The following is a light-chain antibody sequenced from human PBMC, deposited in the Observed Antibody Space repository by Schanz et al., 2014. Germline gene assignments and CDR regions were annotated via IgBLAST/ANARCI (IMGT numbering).Light chain of an antibody. CDR1: SSDVGGYNY. Sequence: QSALTQPPSASGSPGQSVTISCTGTSSDVGGYNYVSWYQQHPGKAPKLMIFDVNQRPSGVPDRFSGSKSGNTASLTISGLQAEDEADYYCCSYAGSYNFWVFGGGTKL. CDR2: DVN. V-gene: IGLV2-8*01. CDR3: CSYAGSYNFWV. J-gene: IGLJ3*02.